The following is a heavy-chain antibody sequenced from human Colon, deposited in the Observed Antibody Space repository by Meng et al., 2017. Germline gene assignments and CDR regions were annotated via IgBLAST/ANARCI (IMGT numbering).Heavy chain of an antibody. CDR3: ARGRGSYSSIDF. CDR1: GGSVSSAGYQ. J-gene: IGHJ4*02. D-gene: IGHD1-26*01. Sequence: QVLLEGSGPGLVRPSETLSLLCSVSGGSVSSAGYQWSWIRQPPGKGLEWIGYVYYTGSANYNPSLKSRVTISVDTSKNHFSLNLTSVTAADTAVYYCARGRGSYSSIDFWGQGTLVTVSS. CDR2: VYYTGSA. V-gene: IGHV4-61*03.